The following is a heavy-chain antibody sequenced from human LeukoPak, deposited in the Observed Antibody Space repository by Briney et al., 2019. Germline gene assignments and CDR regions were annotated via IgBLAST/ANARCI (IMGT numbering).Heavy chain of an antibody. CDR1: GYTFTSYY. V-gene: IGHV1-46*01. Sequence: EASVKVSCKASGYTFTSYYIHWVRQAPGQGLEWMGMIYPRDGSTSYAQKFQGRVTVTRDTSTSTVHMELSGLRSEDTAVYYCARDQEGFDYWGQGTLVTVSS. CDR2: IYPRDGST. CDR3: ARDQEGFDY. J-gene: IGHJ4*02.